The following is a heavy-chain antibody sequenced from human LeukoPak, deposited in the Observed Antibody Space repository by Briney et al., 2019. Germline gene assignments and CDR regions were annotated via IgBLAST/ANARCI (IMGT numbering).Heavy chain of an antibody. CDR3: ARAGGYCSGGSCYLNWFDP. Sequence: SETLSLTCTVSGGSISSYYWSWIRQPPGKGLEWIGYIYYSGSTNYNPSLKSRVTISVDTSKNQFSLKLSSVTAADTAVYYCARAGGYCSGGSCYLNWFDPCGQGTLVTVSS. J-gene: IGHJ5*02. V-gene: IGHV4-59*01. D-gene: IGHD2-15*01. CDR1: GGSISSYY. CDR2: IYYSGST.